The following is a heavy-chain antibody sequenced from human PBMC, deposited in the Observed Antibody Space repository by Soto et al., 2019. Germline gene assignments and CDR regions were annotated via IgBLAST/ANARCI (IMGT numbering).Heavy chain of an antibody. CDR2: ISAYNGNT. CDR1: GYTFISYG. D-gene: IGHD2-15*01. J-gene: IGHJ6*03. CDR3: ARVGVRCSGGSCYIPHPYYYMDV. Sequence: ASVKVSCKASGYTFISYGISWVRQAPGQGLEWMGWISAYNGNTNYAQKLQGRVTMTTDTSTSTAYMELRSLRSDDTAVYYCARVGVRCSGGSCYIPHPYYYMDVWGKGTTVTVSS. V-gene: IGHV1-18*01.